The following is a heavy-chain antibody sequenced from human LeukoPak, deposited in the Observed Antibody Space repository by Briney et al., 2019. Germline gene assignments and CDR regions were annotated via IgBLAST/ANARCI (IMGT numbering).Heavy chain of an antibody. CDR3: ARTLYYDILPGYPIDY. J-gene: IGHJ4*02. CDR1: GFTFSSYA. V-gene: IGHV3-30-3*01. Sequence: PGRSLRLSCAASGFTFSSYAMHWVRQAPGKGLEGGAVISYDGSNKYYADSVKGRFTISRDNSKNTLYLQMNSLRAEDTAAYYCARTLYYDILPGYPIDYWGQGTLVTVSS. D-gene: IGHD3-9*01. CDR2: ISYDGSNK.